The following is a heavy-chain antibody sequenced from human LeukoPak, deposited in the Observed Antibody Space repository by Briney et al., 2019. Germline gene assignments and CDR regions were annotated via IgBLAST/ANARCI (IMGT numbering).Heavy chain of an antibody. V-gene: IGHV4-59*01. D-gene: IGHD3-22*01. CDR1: GGSISSYY. CDR3: ARASYYGSSGYYAPFDY. J-gene: IGHJ4*02. Sequence: SETLSLTCTVSGGSISSYYWSWIRQPPGKGLEWIGYIYYSGSTNYNPSLKSRVTISVDTSKNQFSLKLSSVTAADTAMYYCARASYYGSSGYYAPFDYWGQGTLVTVSS. CDR2: IYYSGST.